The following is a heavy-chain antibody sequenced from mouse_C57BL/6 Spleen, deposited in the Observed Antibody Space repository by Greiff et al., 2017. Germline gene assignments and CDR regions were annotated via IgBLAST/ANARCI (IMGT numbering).Heavy chain of an antibody. V-gene: IGHV3-6*01. CDR2: ISYDGSN. CDR3: ARGGLYDYDAWFAY. CDR1: GYSITSGYY. Sequence: EVKLEESGPGLVKPSQSLSLTCSVTGYSITSGYYWNWIRQFPGNKLEWMGYISYDGSNNYNPSLKNRISITRDTSKDQFFLKLNSVTTEDTATYCCARGGLYDYDAWFAYWGQGTLVTVSA. D-gene: IGHD2-4*01. J-gene: IGHJ3*01.